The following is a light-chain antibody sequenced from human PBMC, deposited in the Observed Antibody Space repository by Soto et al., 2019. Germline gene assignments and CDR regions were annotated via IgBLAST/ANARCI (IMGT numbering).Light chain of an antibody. CDR2: DVS. CDR3: SSYTSSSTLLDV. J-gene: IGLJ1*01. V-gene: IGLV2-14*01. CDR1: SSDVGGYNY. Sequence: QSALTQPASVSGSPGQSITISCTGTSSDVGGYNYVSWYQQHPGKAPKLMIYDVSNRPSGVSNRFSGSKSGNTASLTISGVLLDDEYEYYCSSYTSSSTLLDVFGTGTKLTVL.